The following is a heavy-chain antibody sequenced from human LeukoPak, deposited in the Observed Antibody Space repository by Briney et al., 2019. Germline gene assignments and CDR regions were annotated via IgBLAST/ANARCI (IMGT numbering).Heavy chain of an antibody. CDR3: ATDLAYSSSWYY. D-gene: IGHD6-13*01. J-gene: IGHJ4*02. CDR2: TNPSGGST. CDR1: GYTFTSYY. Sequence: ASVKVSCKASGYTFTSYYMHWERQAPGQGLEWMGITNPSGGSTSYAQKFQGRVTMTEDTSTDTAYMELSSLRSEDTAVYYCATDLAYSSSWYYWGQGTLVTVSS. V-gene: IGHV1-46*01.